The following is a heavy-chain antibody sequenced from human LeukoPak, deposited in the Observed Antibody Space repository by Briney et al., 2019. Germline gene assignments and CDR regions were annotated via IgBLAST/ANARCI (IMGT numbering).Heavy chain of an antibody. Sequence: ASVKVSCKASGYTFTSYGISWVRQAPGQGLEWMGWISAYNGNTNYAQKLQGRVTMTTDTSTSTAYMELRSLRSDDTAVYYCARDPPRSKQWLPRWEGDAFDIWGQGTMVTVSS. J-gene: IGHJ3*02. D-gene: IGHD6-19*01. CDR2: ISAYNGNT. CDR1: GYTFTSYG. V-gene: IGHV1-18*01. CDR3: ARDPPRSKQWLPRWEGDAFDI.